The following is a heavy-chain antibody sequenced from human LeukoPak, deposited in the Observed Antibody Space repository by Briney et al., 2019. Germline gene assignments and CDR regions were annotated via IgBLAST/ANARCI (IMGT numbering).Heavy chain of an antibody. D-gene: IGHD5-18*01. V-gene: IGHV4-39*01. J-gene: IGHJ2*01. CDR3: ARHVLSDGYSYGYGDFDL. Sequence: SQTLSLTCTVSGGSISSSTYAWNWIRQHPGKGLEWIGSISDTGTAHYNPSLKSRVTISVDTSKNQFSLKLSSVTAADTAVYYCARHVLSDGYSYGYGDFDLWGRGTLVTVSS. CDR2: ISDTGTA. CDR1: GGSISSSTYA.